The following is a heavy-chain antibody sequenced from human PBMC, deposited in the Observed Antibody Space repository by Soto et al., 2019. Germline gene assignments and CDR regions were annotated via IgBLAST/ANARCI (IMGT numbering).Heavy chain of an antibody. CDR1: DGSFSGYY. Sequence: SETLSLTCAVYDGSFSGYYWSWIRQPPGKGLEWIGEINHSGSTNYNPSLKSRVTISVDTSKNQFSLKLSSVTAADTAVYYCARGGTGTVTAKGNFDYWGQGTLVTVSS. D-gene: IGHD2-21*02. CDR2: INHSGST. J-gene: IGHJ4*02. CDR3: ARGGTGTVTAKGNFDY. V-gene: IGHV4-34*01.